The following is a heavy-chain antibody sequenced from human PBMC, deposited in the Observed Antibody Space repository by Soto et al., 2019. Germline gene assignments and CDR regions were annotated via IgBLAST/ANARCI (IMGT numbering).Heavy chain of an antibody. J-gene: IGHJ6*02. D-gene: IGHD3-16*01. CDR1: GYTFTGYY. Sequence: ASVKVSCEASGYTFTGYYMHWVRQAPGQGLEWMGWINPNSGGTNYAQKFQGWVTMTRDTSISTAYMELSRLRSDDTAVYYCARAFLIMFGGVIRPYYYYGMDVWGQGTRVTVSS. V-gene: IGHV1-2*04. CDR2: INPNSGGT. CDR3: ARAFLIMFGGVIRPYYYYGMDV.